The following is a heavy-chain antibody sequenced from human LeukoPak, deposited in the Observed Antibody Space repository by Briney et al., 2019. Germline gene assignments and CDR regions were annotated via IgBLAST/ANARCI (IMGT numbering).Heavy chain of an antibody. J-gene: IGHJ4*02. CDR3: ARDSFESDIVVGDY. CDR2: IRYDGSNK. V-gene: IGHV3-30*02. CDR1: GFTFSSYG. Sequence: GGSLRLSCAASGFTFSSYGMHWVRQAPGKGLEWVAFIRYDGSNKYYADSVKGRFTISRDNSKNTLYLQMNSLRAEDTAVYYCARDSFESDIVVGDYWGQGTLVTVSS. D-gene: IGHD2-15*01.